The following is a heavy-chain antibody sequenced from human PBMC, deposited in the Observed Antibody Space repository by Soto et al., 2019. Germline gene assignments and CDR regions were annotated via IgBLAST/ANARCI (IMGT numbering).Heavy chain of an antibody. D-gene: IGHD6-19*01. CDR1: GYTFISYG. Sequence: ASVKVSCKASGYTFISYGISWVLQAPGQGLEWMGWINAFNGNTNYAQKLQGRVTMTRDTSTSTAYMELRSLRSDDTAVYYCARDPVAGTYFDYWGQGTLVTVSS. J-gene: IGHJ4*02. CDR2: INAFNGNT. CDR3: ARDPVAGTYFDY. V-gene: IGHV1-18*01.